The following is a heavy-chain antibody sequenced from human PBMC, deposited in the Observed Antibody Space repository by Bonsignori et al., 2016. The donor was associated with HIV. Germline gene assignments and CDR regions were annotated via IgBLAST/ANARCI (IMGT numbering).Heavy chain of an antibody. CDR2: IWYDETVE. J-gene: IGHJ4*02. V-gene: IGHV3-33*01. Sequence: GESLKISCSVSGFNFNNSDMHWVRQAPGKGLEWVAVIWYDETVEKYADSVRGRFTISRDNSKDTLYLQMSSLGAEDTATYYCARGTRNSLDYWGQGTLVTVSS. CDR1: GFNFNNSD. CDR3: ARGTRNSLDY. D-gene: IGHD1-14*01.